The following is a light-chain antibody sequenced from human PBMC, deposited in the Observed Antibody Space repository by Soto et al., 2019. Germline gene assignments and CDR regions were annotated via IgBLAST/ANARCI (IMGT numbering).Light chain of an antibody. CDR2: VAS. Sequence: EIILTQSPDSLSLSPGERATLSCRASQTVSSNYLAWCQQRPGHAPMLLFDVASTRAGGIPDRFSGSGSGTDFTLTITRLEPEDSAVYFCQQYTGPPTTFGQGTRLENK. CDR1: QTVSSNY. J-gene: IGKJ5*01. V-gene: IGKV3-20*01. CDR3: QQYTGPPTT.